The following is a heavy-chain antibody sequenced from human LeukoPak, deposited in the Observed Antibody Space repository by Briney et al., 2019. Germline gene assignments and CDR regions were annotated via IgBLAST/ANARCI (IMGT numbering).Heavy chain of an antibody. Sequence: GGSLRLSCAASGFTFSSYEMNWVRQAPGKGLEWVSYISSSGSTIYYADSVKGRFTISRDNAKNSLYLQTNSLRVEDTAVYYCAVLVVPAAISSWFDPWGQGTLVTVSS. V-gene: IGHV3-48*03. J-gene: IGHJ5*02. D-gene: IGHD2-2*01. CDR1: GFTFSSYE. CDR3: AVLVVPAAISSWFDP. CDR2: ISSSGSTI.